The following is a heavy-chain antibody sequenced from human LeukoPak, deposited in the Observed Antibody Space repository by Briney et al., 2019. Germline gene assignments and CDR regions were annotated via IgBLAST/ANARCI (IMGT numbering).Heavy chain of an antibody. CDR2: IYYSGST. D-gene: IGHD3-22*01. V-gene: IGHV4-39*01. J-gene: IGHJ4*02. CDR3: ASAPYYYDSSGYFVFFDY. CDR1: GGSISSSSYY. Sequence: SETLSLTCTVSGGSISSSSYYWGWIRQPPGKGLEWIGSIYYSGSTYYHPSLKSRVTISVDTSKNQFSLKLSSVTAADTAVYYCASAPYYYDSSGYFVFFDYWGQGTLVTVSS.